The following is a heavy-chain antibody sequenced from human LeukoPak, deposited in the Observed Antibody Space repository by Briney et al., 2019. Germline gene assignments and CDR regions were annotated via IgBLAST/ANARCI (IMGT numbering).Heavy chain of an antibody. J-gene: IGHJ4*02. V-gene: IGHV1-24*01. D-gene: IGHD5-18*01. CDR3: ATVGYSYGAFDY. Sequence: GASVKVSCKVSGYTLTEISLHWVRQAPGKGLEWMGGFDREDGETMYAQKFQDRVTMTEDTSTDTAFMELSSLRSEDTAVYYCATVGYSYGAFDYWGQGTLVIVSS. CDR2: FDREDGET. CDR1: GYTLTEIS.